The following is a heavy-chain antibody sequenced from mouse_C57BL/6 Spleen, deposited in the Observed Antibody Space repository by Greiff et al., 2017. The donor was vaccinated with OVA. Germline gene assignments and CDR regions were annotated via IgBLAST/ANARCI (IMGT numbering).Heavy chain of an antibody. CDR2: IDPSDSYT. CDR1: GYTFTSYW. CDR3: ARGGLRLLDY. V-gene: IGHV1-69*01. D-gene: IGHD3-2*02. Sequence: QVQLQQPGAELVMPGASVKLSCKASGYTFTSYWMHWVKQRPGQGLEWIGEIDPSDSYTNYNQKFKGKSTLTVDKSSSTAYMQLSSLTSEDSAVYYCARGGLRLLDYWGQGTTLTVSS. J-gene: IGHJ2*01.